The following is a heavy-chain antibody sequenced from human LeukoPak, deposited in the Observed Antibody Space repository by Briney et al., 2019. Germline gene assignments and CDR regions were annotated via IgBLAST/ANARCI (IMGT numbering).Heavy chain of an antibody. J-gene: IGHJ5*02. CDR3: ARDRHIVVASARNGGDWFDP. D-gene: IGHD2-15*01. Sequence: GGSLRVSCTASGFTFGTYWMTWVRQAPGRGLEWVANIKVDGSEKYYVDSVKGRFTISRDNAKNSLYLQMNSLRAEDTAVYYCARDRHIVVASARNGGDWFDPWGQGTLVTVSS. CDR2: IKVDGSEK. V-gene: IGHV3-7*01. CDR1: GFTFGTYW.